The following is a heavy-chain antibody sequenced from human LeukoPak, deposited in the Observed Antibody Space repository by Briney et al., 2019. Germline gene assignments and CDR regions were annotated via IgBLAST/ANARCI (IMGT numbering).Heavy chain of an antibody. CDR3: ARRRDSSAYDALGI. CDR1: GGSISSGGYY. J-gene: IGHJ3*02. CDR2: IDYSGST. D-gene: IGHD3-22*01. V-gene: IGHV4-31*03. Sequence: KPSETLSLTCTVSGGSISSGGYYWSWIRQHPGKGLEWIGYIDYSGSTYYNPSLRSRVTISVDTSKNQFSLKLSSETAADTAVYYCARRRDSSAYDALGIWGQAKMLTVSS.